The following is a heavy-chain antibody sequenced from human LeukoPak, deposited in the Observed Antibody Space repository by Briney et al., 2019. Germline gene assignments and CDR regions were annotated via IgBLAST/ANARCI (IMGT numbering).Heavy chain of an antibody. CDR3: ARGLGSYDPRTEDYFDY. CDR2: INHSGST. D-gene: IGHD3-22*01. CDR1: GGSFSGYY. J-gene: IGHJ4*02. V-gene: IGHV4-34*01. Sequence: PSETLSLTCAVYGGSFSGYYWSWIRQPPGEGLEWIGEINHSGSTNYNPSLKSRVTILVDTSKNQFSLKLSSVTAADTAVYYCARGLGSYDPRTEDYFDYWGQGTLVTVSS.